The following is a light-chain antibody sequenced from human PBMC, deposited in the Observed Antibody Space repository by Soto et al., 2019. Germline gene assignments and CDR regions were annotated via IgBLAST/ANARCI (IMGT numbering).Light chain of an antibody. V-gene: IGLV1-44*01. CDR2: SSN. CDR1: SSNIGINP. CDR3: AAWDDSLNGWV. J-gene: IGLJ3*02. Sequence: QSVLTQPPSASGTPGQRVPISCSGSSSNIGINPVNWYKQLPGTAPKLLIFSSNQRPSGVPDRFSGSKSGASASLAISGLQSEDEADYYCAAWDDSLNGWVFGGGTKLTVL.